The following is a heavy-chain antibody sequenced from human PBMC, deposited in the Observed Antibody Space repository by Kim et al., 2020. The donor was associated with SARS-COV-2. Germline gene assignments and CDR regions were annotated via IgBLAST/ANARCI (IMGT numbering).Heavy chain of an antibody. Sequence: GGSLRLSCAASGFTFSSYAMRWVRQAPGKGLEWVSGISGSGGTTYYADSVKGRFTISRDKSKNTLYLQMNSLRAEDTAVYYCAKGDLGAYYRYGMDVWGQASTLTLYS. CDR2: ISGSGGTT. CDR1: GFTFSSYA. D-gene: IGHD3-16*01. V-gene: IGHV3-23*01. J-gene: IGHJ6*02. CDR3: AKGDLGAYYRYGMDV.